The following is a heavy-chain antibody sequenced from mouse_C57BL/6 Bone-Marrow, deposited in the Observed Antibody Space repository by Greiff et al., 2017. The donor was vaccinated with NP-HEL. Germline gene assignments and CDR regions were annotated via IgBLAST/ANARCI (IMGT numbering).Heavy chain of an antibody. CDR1: GYAFSSSW. D-gene: IGHD1-1*01. Sequence: VKLQQSGPELVKPGASVKISCKASGYAFSSSWMNWVKQRPGKGLEWIGRIYPGDGDTNYNGKFKGKATLTADKSSSTAYMQLSSLTSEDSAVYFCARSELLRYGYFDVWGTGTTVTVSS. J-gene: IGHJ1*03. V-gene: IGHV1-82*01. CDR3: ARSELLRYGYFDV. CDR2: IYPGDGDT.